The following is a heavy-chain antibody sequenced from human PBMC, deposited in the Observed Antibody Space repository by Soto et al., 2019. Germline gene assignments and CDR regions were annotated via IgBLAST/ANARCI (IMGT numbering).Heavy chain of an antibody. D-gene: IGHD6-6*01. V-gene: IGHV3-23*01. Sequence: GGSLRLSCAASGVTFSSYAMSWIRQAAWKGQERVSVISGSNDSKYYAASVEGRITISRDNSTKTLYLQINSLKAEETAVYYSAKRSSSTTFGYWGQGTLVTVCS. CDR3: AKRSSSTTFGY. CDR1: GVTFSSYA. CDR2: ISGSNDSK. J-gene: IGHJ4*02.